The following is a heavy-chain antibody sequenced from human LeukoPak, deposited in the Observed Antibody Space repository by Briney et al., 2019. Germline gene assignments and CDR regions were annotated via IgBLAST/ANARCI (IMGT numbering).Heavy chain of an antibody. CDR1: GFTFNNYW. V-gene: IGHV3-74*01. CDR3: VRSQHGARFD. D-gene: IGHD1-26*01. J-gene: IGHJ4*02. Sequence: PGGSLRLSCAASGFTFNNYWMHWVRQAPGEGLVWISRIDNDGSNAFYADSVKGRFTTSRDNAKNTVYLQMNSLRAEDTGLYYCVRSQHGARFDWGQGTLITVSS. CDR2: IDNDGSNA.